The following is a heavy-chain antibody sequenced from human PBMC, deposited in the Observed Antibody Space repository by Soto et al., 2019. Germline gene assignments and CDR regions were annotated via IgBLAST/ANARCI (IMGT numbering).Heavy chain of an antibody. D-gene: IGHD3-22*01. CDR3: ARDPPRQKPLDSL. CDR1: GFTFSSYS. J-gene: IGHJ4*02. V-gene: IGHV3-21*01. Sequence: PGGSLRLSCAASGFTFSSYSMNWVRQAPGKGLEWVSSISSSSSYIYYADSVKGRFTISRDNAKNSLYLQMNSLRAEDTAVYYCARDPPRQKPLDSLWGQGTLVTVSS. CDR2: ISSSSSYI.